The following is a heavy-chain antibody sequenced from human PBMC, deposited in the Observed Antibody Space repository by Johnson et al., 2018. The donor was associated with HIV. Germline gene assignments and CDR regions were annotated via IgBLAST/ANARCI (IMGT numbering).Heavy chain of an antibody. CDR2: ISDEGSNK. Sequence: VQLVESGGGLIQPGGSLRLSCVGSGFTFSSYGMHWVRQAPGKGLEWVAVISDEGSNKYYADSVKGRFTISRDNSKNTLYLQMNRLRAEDTAVYYCARLPSGYSRDGFNVWGQGTMVTLSS. D-gene: IGHD5-18*01. J-gene: IGHJ3*01. V-gene: IGHV3-30*03. CDR3: ARLPSGYSRDGFNV. CDR1: GFTFSSYG.